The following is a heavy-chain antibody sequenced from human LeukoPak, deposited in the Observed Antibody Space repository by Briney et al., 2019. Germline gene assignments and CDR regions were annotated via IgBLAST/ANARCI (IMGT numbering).Heavy chain of an antibody. Sequence: SETLSLTCTVSGGSISSYSWSWIRQPPGKGLEWIGSIYYSGSTNYNPSLKSRVTMSVDTSKSQFSLKLRSVTAADTAVYYCARHGGESIVAMILHAFDIWGQGTMVTVSS. CDR3: ARHGGESIVAMILHAFDI. CDR1: GGSISSYS. CDR2: IYYSGST. V-gene: IGHV4-59*08. D-gene: IGHD5-12*01. J-gene: IGHJ3*02.